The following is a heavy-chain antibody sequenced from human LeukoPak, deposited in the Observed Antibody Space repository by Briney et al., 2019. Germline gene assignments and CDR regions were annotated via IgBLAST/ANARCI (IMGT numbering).Heavy chain of an antibody. CDR2: INAGNGNT. Sequence: ASVKVSCKASGYTFTSYAMHWVRQAPGQRLEWMGWINAGNGNTKYSQKFQGRVTITRDTSASTAYMELSSLRSEDTAVYYCATDSRAAAGLFDYWGQGTLVTVSS. CDR3: ATDSRAAAGLFDY. CDR1: GYTFTSYA. V-gene: IGHV1-3*01. D-gene: IGHD6-13*01. J-gene: IGHJ4*02.